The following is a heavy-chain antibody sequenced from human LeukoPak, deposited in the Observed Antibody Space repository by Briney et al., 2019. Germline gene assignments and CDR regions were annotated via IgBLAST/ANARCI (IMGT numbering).Heavy chain of an antibody. Sequence: PGGSLRLSCAASGFTFSDSYMTWIRQAPGKGLELLSYISGSSSDVNYIDSVRGRFTISRDNAKNSLYLHMNSLTVEDTAVYYCARDQYYYDSSGYLTFDYWGQGTLVTVSS. V-gene: IGHV3-11*01. J-gene: IGHJ4*02. D-gene: IGHD3-22*01. CDR2: ISGSSSDV. CDR3: ARDQYYYDSSGYLTFDY. CDR1: GFTFSDSY.